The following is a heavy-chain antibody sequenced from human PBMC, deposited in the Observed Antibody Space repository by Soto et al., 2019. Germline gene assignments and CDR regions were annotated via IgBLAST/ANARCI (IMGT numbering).Heavy chain of an antibody. CDR2: INAGYGNT. CDR1: GYTFSSYA. V-gene: IGHV1-3*01. CDR3: ARDTGDGTFDF. D-gene: IGHD7-27*01. J-gene: IGHJ4*02. Sequence: QVHLVQSGAELRKPGASVKVSCKASGYTFSSYAMHCVRQAPGQRLEWMGWINAGYGNTKSSQKFQDSVTISRDTSASTAYMELTSLRSEGTAVYYCARDTGDGTFDFWGQGTLVTVSS.